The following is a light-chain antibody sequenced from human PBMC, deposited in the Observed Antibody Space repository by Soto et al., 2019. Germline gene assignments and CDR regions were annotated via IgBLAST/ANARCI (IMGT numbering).Light chain of an antibody. CDR1: FSLVYSDGDTY. CDR2: KVS. CDR3: MQGTYWPWT. V-gene: IGKV2-30*01. Sequence: DVLMTQSPLSLRVTLGQPASISCRSSFSLVYSDGDTYLNWFHQRPGQSPRRLIYKVSNRDSGVPDRFSGSGSGSDFTLKISRVEAADVGVYYCMQGTYWPWTFGQGTKVEIK. J-gene: IGKJ1*01.